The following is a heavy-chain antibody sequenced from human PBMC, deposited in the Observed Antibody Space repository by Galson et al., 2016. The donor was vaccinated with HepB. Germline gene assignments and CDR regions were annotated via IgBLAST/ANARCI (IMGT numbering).Heavy chain of an antibody. V-gene: IGHV3-53*01. CDR2: IYSGGDT. CDR1: GFTVRNNY. D-gene: IGHD2-21*01. Sequence: LRLSCAASGFTVRNNYMSWVRQAPGKGLEWVSLIYSGGDTYYAESVKGRFTISRDNSNNTLYLQMNSLRVEDTAIYYCKGYSAGDHWGQGTLVTVSS. J-gene: IGHJ4*02. CDR3: KGYSAGDH.